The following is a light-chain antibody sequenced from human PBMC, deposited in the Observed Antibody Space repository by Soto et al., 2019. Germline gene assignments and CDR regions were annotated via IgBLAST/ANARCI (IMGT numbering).Light chain of an antibody. J-gene: IGLJ2*01. CDR2: GNS. CDR3: QSYDSSLSGVV. CDR1: SSNIGAGYD. Sequence: QSVLTQPPSVSGAPGQRVTISCTRSSSNIGAGYDVHWYQQLPGTAPKVLIYGNSDRPSGVPDRFSGSKSGTSASLAITGLQAEDEADYYCQSYDSSLSGVVFGGGTKLTVL. V-gene: IGLV1-40*01.